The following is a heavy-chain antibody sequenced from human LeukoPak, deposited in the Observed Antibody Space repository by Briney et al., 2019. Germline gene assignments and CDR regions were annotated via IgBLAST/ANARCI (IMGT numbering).Heavy chain of an antibody. V-gene: IGHV3-74*01. CDR2: INSDGSST. J-gene: IGHJ4*02. D-gene: IGHD6-13*01. CDR3: ARGGGYSSSWYQT. Sequence: GGSLRLSCADSGFTFSSYWMHWVRQAPGKGLVWVSRINSDGSSTSYADSVKGRFTISRDNAKNTLYLQMNSLRAEDTAVYYCARGGGYSSSWYQTWGQGTLVTVSS. CDR1: GFTFSSYW.